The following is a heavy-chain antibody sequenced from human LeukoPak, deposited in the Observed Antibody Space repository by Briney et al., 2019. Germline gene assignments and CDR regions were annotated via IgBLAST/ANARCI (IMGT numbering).Heavy chain of an antibody. CDR1: GDSISSSSYY. CDR3: ARGRHSITWPNFDY. J-gene: IGHJ4*02. Sequence: PSETLSLTCTVSGDSISSSSYYWSWIRQPPGKGLEWIGSIYCSGSTLHNPSLKSRVTISIDTSKNHFSLKLSSVTAADTAVYYCARGRHSITWPNFDYWGQGTPVTISS. CDR2: IYCSGST. D-gene: IGHD6-13*01. V-gene: IGHV4-39*07.